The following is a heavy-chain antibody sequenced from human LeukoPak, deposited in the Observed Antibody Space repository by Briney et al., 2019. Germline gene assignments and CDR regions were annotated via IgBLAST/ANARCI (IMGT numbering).Heavy chain of an antibody. CDR2: INHSGST. CDR1: GGSFSGYY. D-gene: IGHD6-13*01. Sequence: SETLSLTCAVYGGSFSGYYWSWIRQPPGKGLEWIGEINHSGSTNYNPSLKSRVTISVDTSKNQFSLKLSSVTAADTAVYYCARAAARRHWYFDLWGRGTLVTVSS. J-gene: IGHJ2*01. CDR3: ARAAARRHWYFDL. V-gene: IGHV4-34*01.